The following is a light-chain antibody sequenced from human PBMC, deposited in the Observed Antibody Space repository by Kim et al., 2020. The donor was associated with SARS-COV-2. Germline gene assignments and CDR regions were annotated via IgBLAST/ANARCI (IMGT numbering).Light chain of an antibody. CDR1: SSDVGSYNL. V-gene: IGLV2-23*02. CDR3: CSYAGSSTPWV. CDR2: EVS. Sequence: QSITISCTVTSSDVGSYNLVSWYQQHPGKAPKLMIYEVSKQPSGVSNRFSGSKSGNTASLTISGLQAEDAADYYCCSYAGSSTPWVFGGGTQLTVL. J-gene: IGLJ3*02.